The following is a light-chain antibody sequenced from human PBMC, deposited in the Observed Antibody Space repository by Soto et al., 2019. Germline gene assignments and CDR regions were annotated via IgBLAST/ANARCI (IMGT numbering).Light chain of an antibody. Sequence: EIVLTQSPGTLSLSPGERATLSCRASQSVCSSYLAWYQQKPAQAPRLLIYGISSRANGIPDRFSGSGSGTDFTLTISRREPEDFAVYYCQQYGSSPGTFGQGTKLEIK. J-gene: IGKJ2*01. V-gene: IGKV3-20*01. CDR2: GIS. CDR3: QQYGSSPGT. CDR1: QSVCSSY.